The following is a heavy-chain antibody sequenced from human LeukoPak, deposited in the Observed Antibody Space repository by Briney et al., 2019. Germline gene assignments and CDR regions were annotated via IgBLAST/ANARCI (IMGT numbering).Heavy chain of an antibody. V-gene: IGHV4-38-2*02. D-gene: IGHD2/OR15-2a*01. CDR3: VRNNRNGFDF. Sequence: PSETLSLTCTVSGYSISGGYYWGWIRQPPGKGLEWIGTIFQSVSTYYNPSLKSRVTTSVDTSKNQFSLKLSSVTAADTAVYYCVRNNRNGFDFWSQGTLVTVSS. CDR2: IFQSVST. CDR1: GYSISGGYY. J-gene: IGHJ4*02.